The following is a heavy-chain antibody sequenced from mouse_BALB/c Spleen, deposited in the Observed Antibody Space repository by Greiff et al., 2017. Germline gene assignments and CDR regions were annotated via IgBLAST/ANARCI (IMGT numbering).Heavy chain of an antibody. Sequence: EVKLEESGGGLVQPGGSRKLSCAASGFTFSSFGMHWVRQAPEKGLEWVAYISSGSSTIYYADTVKGRFTISRDNPKNTLFLQMTSLRSEDTAMYYCARSYDGYHFYYAMDYWGQGTSVTVSS. CDR2: ISSGSSTI. V-gene: IGHV5-17*02. CDR1: GFTFSSFG. J-gene: IGHJ4*01. D-gene: IGHD2-3*01. CDR3: ARSYDGYHFYYAMDY.